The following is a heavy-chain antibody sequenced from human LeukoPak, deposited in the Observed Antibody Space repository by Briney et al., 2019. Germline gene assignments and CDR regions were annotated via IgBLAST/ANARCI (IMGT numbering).Heavy chain of an antibody. D-gene: IGHD5-24*01. V-gene: IGHV4-39*07. CDR1: GGSIITNTDY. CDR2: ISYSGGT. J-gene: IGHJ4*02. CDR3: ARDRRWDADS. Sequence: SETLSLTCTVSGGSIITNTDYWGWFRQPPGKGLEWIGSISYSGGTSYNPSLKSRVTMPVDTSRNQFSLSLRSVTAADTAVYYCARDRRWDADSWGQGTLVTVSS.